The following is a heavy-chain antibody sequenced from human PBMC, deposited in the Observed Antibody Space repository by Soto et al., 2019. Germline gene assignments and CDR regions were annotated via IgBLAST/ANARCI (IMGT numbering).Heavy chain of an antibody. CDR1: GFTVSTNY. J-gene: IGHJ6*02. V-gene: IGHV3-53*01. CDR3: AREAVGGTTEYYYYYGMDV. Sequence: PGGSLRLSCAASGFTVSTNYMSWVRQAPGKGLEWVSVIYSGGSTYYADSVKGRFTISRDNSKNTLYLQMNSLRAEDTAIYYCAREAVGGTTEYYYYYGMDVWGQGTTVTVYS. D-gene: IGHD1-26*01. CDR2: IYSGGST.